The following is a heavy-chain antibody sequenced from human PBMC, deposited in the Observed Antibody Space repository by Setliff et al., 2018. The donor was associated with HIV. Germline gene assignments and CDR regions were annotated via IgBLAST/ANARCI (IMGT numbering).Heavy chain of an antibody. V-gene: IGHV1-18*01. CDR1: GDSFSNYA. CDR3: ARIGPDYDILTGYRDYYYMDV. D-gene: IGHD3-9*01. Sequence: ASVKVSCKASGDSFSNYAISWVRQAPGQGLEWMGWISAYTGDTYSAQTLQGRVTMTTDTSTKTAYLELRSLRSDDTAMYYCARIGPDYDILTGYRDYYYMDVWGKGTTVTVSS. J-gene: IGHJ6*03. CDR2: ISAYTGDT.